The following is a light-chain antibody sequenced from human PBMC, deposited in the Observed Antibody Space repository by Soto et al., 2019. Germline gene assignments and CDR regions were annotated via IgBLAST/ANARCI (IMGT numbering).Light chain of an antibody. CDR2: VAY. CDR1: QDIGTW. V-gene: IGKV1-12*01. J-gene: IGKJ3*01. CDR3: QQADSFPFT. Sequence: DIQLTQSPSSVSASVGDRVTITCRASQDIGTWLAWYQQKPGKAPKLLIYVAYNLQSGVPSRFSRDGSGTDFNLTIANLQPEDFATFHCQQADSFPFTFGHGTKVDF.